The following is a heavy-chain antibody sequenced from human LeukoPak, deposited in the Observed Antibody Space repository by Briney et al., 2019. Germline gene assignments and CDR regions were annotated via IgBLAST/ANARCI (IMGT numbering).Heavy chain of an antibody. J-gene: IGHJ4*02. CDR3: ARSERGRWLHLRKPFDY. D-gene: IGHD5-24*01. CDR1: GGSISSYY. CDR2: IYYSGST. V-gene: IGHV4-59*01. Sequence: SETLSLTCTVSGGSISSYYWSWIRQPPGKGLEWIGYIYYSGSTNYNPSLKSRVTISVDTSKNQFSLKLSSVTAADTAVYYCARSERGRWLHLRKPFDYWGQGTLVTVSS.